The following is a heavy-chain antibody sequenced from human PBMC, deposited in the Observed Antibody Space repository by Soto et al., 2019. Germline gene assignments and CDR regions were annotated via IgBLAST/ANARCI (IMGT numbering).Heavy chain of an antibody. J-gene: IGHJ4*02. CDR1: GFSFSDAW. V-gene: IGHV3-15*01. D-gene: IGHD3-16*01. CDR3: TTQGGGDDIYFDY. CDR2: IKSKSDGETT. Sequence: EVQLVESGGGLVQPGGALRLSCAASGFSFSDAWMIWVRQAPGKGLQWVGRIKSKSDGETTDYAAPVKGRFAISRDASKKTVYLRMNSLKTEDTATYFCTTQGGGDDIYFDYWGQGTLVAVSS.